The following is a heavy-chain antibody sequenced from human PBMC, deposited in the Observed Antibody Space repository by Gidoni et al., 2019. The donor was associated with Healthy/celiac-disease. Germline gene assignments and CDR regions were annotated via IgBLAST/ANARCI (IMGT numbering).Heavy chain of an antibody. V-gene: IGHV4-61*02. J-gene: IGHJ4*02. D-gene: IGHD2-21*02. CDR3: ARVAGGGDPGGFDY. CDR2: IDTSGST. Sequence: QVQLQESGPGLVKPSQTLSLTCTVSGGSISSGSYYWSWIRQPAGKGLEWIGRIDTSGSTNYNPSLKSRVTISVDTSKNQFSLKLSSVTAADTAVYYCARVAGGGDPGGFDYWGQGTLVTVSS. CDR1: GGSISSGSYY.